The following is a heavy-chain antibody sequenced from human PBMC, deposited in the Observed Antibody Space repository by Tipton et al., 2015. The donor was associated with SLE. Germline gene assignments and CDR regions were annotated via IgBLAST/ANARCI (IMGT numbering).Heavy chain of an antibody. CDR3: ASGVAVRVKGVDYDYGMDV. V-gene: IGHV1-18*01. J-gene: IGHJ6*02. Sequence: QSGAEVKKPGASVKVSCKASGYTFTSYGSSWVRQAPGQGLEWMGWISAYNGNTNYAQKLQGRVTMTTDTSTSTAYMELRGLSSDHTAVYFCASGVAVRVKGVDYDYGMDVWGQGTEVTVSS. CDR1: GYTFTSYG. D-gene: IGHD2-15*01. CDR2: ISAYNGNT.